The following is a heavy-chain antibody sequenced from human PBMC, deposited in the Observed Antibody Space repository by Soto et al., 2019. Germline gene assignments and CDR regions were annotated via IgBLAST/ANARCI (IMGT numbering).Heavy chain of an antibody. V-gene: IGHV2-26*01. CDR3: ARQYSSSWNRVYYYYMDV. Sequence: GSGPTLVNPTETLTLTCTVSGFSLSNARMGVSWIRQPPGKALEWLAHIFSNDEKSYSTSLKSRLTISKDTSKSQVVLTMTNMDPVDTATYYCARQYSSSWNRVYYYYMDVWGKGTTVTVSS. CDR2: IFSNDEK. J-gene: IGHJ6*03. CDR1: GFSLSNARMG. D-gene: IGHD6-13*01.